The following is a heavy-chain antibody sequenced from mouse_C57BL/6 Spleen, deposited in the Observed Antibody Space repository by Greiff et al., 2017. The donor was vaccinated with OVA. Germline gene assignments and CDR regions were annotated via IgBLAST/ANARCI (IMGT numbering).Heavy chain of an antibody. D-gene: IGHD2-2*01. CDR1: GYTFTSYW. J-gene: IGHJ2*01. CDR3: ARGGGYDEYDFDY. CDR2: IYPSDSET. V-gene: IGHV1-61*01. Sequence: QVQLQQPGAELVRPGSSVKLSCKASGYTFTSYWMDWVKQRPGQGLEWIGNIYPSDSETHYNQKFKDKATLTVDKSSSTAYMQLSSLTSEDSAVYYRARGGGYDEYDFDYWGQGTTLTVSS.